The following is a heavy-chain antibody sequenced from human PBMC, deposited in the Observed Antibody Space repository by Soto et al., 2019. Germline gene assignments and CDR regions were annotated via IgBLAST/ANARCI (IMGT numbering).Heavy chain of an antibody. J-gene: IGHJ4*02. Sequence: GGSLRLSCAASGFAVSNYYMSWVRQAPGKGLEWVSVIYSGGNTYYTDSVKGRFTISRDNSKNTVHLQVNSLRAEDTAVYYCARGRFDSDGYYFDYWGQGTLVTVSS. V-gene: IGHV3-53*01. CDR1: GFAVSNYY. CDR2: IYSGGNT. D-gene: IGHD2-2*03. CDR3: ARGRFDSDGYYFDY.